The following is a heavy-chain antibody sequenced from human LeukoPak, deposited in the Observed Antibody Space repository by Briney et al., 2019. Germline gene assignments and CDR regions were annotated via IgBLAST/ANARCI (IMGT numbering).Heavy chain of an antibody. J-gene: IGHJ3*01. V-gene: IGHV4-59*08. CDR1: GGAASISSFY. CDR2: IYYSGST. D-gene: IGHD4-17*01. CDR3: VRHWRYGESLALPL. Sequence: SETLSLTCIVSGGAASISSFYWSWIRQPPGKGLEWIGYIYYSGSTNYNPSFQSRVSISVDTSQTQFSLNLSSVTAADTAMYYCVRHWRYGESLALPLWGQGTMVTVSS.